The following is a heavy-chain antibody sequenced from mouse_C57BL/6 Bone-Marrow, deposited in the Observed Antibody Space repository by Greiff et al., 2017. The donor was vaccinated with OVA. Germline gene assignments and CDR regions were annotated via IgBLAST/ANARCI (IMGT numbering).Heavy chain of an antibody. CDR1: GYTFTSYW. J-gene: IGHJ3*01. CDR2: IDPSDSYT. D-gene: IGHD2-4*01. CDR3: ARGHYDYDEGFAY. V-gene: IGHV1-50*01. Sequence: QVQLQQPGAELVKPGASVKLSCKASGYTFTSYWMQWVKQRPGQGLEWIGEIDPSDSYTNYNQKFKGKATLTVDTSSSTAYMQLSSLTSEDSAVYCCARGHYDYDEGFAYWGQGTLVTVSA.